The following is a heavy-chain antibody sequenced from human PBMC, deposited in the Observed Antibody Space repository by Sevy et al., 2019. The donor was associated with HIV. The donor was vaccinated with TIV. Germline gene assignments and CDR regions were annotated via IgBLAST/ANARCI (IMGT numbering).Heavy chain of an antibody. CDR2: MSPKSGST. D-gene: IGHD3-3*01. Sequence: ASVKVSCKASGDTFSTYDINWVRQAPGQGLEWMGWMSPKSGSTGFAQKFQGRLTMTRDTSINTAYMAWSSLRSEDTAVYYCASGGSGDVWNYGYYYYGMDVWGQGTTVTVSS. CDR3: ASGGSGDVWNYGYYYYGMDV. J-gene: IGHJ6*02. V-gene: IGHV1-8*02. CDR1: GDTFSTYD.